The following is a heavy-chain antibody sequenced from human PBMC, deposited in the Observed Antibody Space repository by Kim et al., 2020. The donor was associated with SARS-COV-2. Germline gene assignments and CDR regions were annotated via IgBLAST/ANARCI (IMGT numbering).Heavy chain of an antibody. CDR1: GFTFSSYS. CDR3: ARGPLVATIFWDRVQASYYFDY. Sequence: GGSLRLSCAASGFTFSSYSMNWVRQAPGKGLEWVSSISSSSSYIYYADSVKGRFTISRDNAKNSLYLQMNSLRAEDTAVYYCARGPLVATIFWDRVQASYYFDYWGQGNLVTVSS. V-gene: IGHV3-21*01. J-gene: IGHJ4*02. D-gene: IGHD5-12*01. CDR2: ISSSSSYI.